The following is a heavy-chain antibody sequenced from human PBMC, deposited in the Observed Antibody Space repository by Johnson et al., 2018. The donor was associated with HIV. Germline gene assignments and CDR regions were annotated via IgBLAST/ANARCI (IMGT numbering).Heavy chain of an antibody. D-gene: IGHD1-26*01. J-gene: IGHJ3*02. Sequence: EVQLVESGGGLVKPGGSLRLSCAASGFTFSDYYMSWIRQAPGKGLEWVSVIYSGGSTYYADSVKGRLTISRDNSKNTLYLQMNSLRAEDTAVYYCAAPSLGGATFDAFDIWGQGTMVTVSS. CDR3: AAPSLGGATFDAFDI. CDR1: GFTFSDYY. CDR2: IYSGGST. V-gene: IGHV3-66*01.